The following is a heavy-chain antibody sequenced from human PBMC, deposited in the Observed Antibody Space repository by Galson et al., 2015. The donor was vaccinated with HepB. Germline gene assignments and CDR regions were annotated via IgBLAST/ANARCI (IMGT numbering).Heavy chain of an antibody. V-gene: IGHV4-30-2*01. CDR1: GGSISSGGYS. CDR3: AREGSFRGTSYPGVAFDI. D-gene: IGHD2-2*01. J-gene: IGHJ3*02. CDR2: IYHSGST. Sequence: TLSLTCAVSGGSISSGGYSWSWIRQPPGKGLEWIGYIYHSGSTYYNPSLKSRVTISVDRSKNQFSLKLSSVTAADTAVYYCAREGSFRGTSYPGVAFDIWGQGTMVTVSS.